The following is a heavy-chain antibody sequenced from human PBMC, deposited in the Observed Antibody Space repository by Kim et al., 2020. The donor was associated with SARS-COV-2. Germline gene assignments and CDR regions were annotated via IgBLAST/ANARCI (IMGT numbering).Heavy chain of an antibody. Sequence: SVKVSCKASGGTFSSYAISWVRQAPGQGLEWMGGIIPIFGTANYAQKFQGRVTITADESTSTAYMELSSLRSEDTAVYYCARVGRYFDWSDPGVGYWGQGTLVTVSS. D-gene: IGHD3-9*01. J-gene: IGHJ4*02. CDR2: IIPIFGTA. CDR1: GGTFSSYA. V-gene: IGHV1-69*13. CDR3: ARVGRYFDWSDPGVGY.